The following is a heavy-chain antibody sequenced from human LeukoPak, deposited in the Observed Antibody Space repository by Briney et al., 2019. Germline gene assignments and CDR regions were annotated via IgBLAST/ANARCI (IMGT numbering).Heavy chain of an antibody. J-gene: IGHJ3*02. D-gene: IGHD3-22*01. CDR3: ARHLTYYPIDAFDI. CDR1: GGSISSYY. CDR2: IYYSGST. V-gene: IGHV4-59*08. Sequence: SETLSLTCTVSGGSISSYYWSWIRQPPGKGLEWIGYIYYSGSTNYNPSLKSRVIISVDTSKNQFSLKLSSVTAADTAVYYCARHLTYYPIDAFDIWGQGTMVTVSS.